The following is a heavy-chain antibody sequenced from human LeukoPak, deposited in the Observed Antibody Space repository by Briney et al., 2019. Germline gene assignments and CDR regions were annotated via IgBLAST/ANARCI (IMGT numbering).Heavy chain of an antibody. Sequence: GGSLRLSCAASGFTFSSYDMPWVRQATGKGLEWVSAIGTAGDTYYPGSVKGRFTISRENAKNSLYLQMNSLRAGDTAVYYCARGNQYYYDSSGYPHAEDVAFDIWGQGTMVTVSS. V-gene: IGHV3-13*01. CDR2: IGTAGDT. CDR3: ARGNQYYYDSSGYPHAEDVAFDI. D-gene: IGHD3-22*01. CDR1: GFTFSSYD. J-gene: IGHJ3*02.